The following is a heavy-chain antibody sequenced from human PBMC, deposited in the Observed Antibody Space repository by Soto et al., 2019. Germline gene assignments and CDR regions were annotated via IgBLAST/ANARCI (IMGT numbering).Heavy chain of an antibody. Sequence: QVQLVQSGAEVKKPGASVKVSCKASGYTFTSYGIIWVRQAPGQGLEWMGWISAYNGNTNYAQKLQGRVTMTTDTSTSTAYMEMRRLRSDGTAVYYWARDYGFGELFDPWGQGTLVTVSP. CDR2: ISAYNGNT. V-gene: IGHV1-18*01. CDR1: GYTFTSYG. CDR3: ARDYGFGELFDP. D-gene: IGHD3-10*01. J-gene: IGHJ5*02.